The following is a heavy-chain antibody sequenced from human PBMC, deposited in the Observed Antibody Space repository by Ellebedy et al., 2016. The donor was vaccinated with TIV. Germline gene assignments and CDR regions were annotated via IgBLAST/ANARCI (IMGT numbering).Heavy chain of an antibody. D-gene: IGHD1-26*01. J-gene: IGHJ4*02. CDR1: GFTFSSYA. V-gene: IGHV3-23*01. Sequence: GESLKISCAASGFTFSSYAMSWVRQAPGKGLEWVSAISGSGGSTYYADSVKGRFTISRDNSKNTLYLQMNSLRAEDTAVYYCAKDQGELEVWGSWGQGTLVTVSS. CDR2: ISGSGGST. CDR3: AKDQGELEVWGS.